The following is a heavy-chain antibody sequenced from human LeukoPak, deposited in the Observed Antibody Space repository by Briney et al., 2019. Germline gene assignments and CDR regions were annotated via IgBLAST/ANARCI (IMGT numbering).Heavy chain of an antibody. J-gene: IGHJ6*02. V-gene: IGHV3-7*05. Sequence: GGSLRLSCAASGFTFSSYWMSWVRQAPGKGLEWVANIKQDGSEKYYVDSVKGRFTISRDNAKNSLYLQMNSLRAEDTAVYYCARDLKAYDFWSGYYVGYYYYGMDVWGQGTTVTVSS. CDR2: IKQDGSEK. CDR1: GFTFSSYW. D-gene: IGHD3-3*01. CDR3: ARDLKAYDFWSGYYVGYYYYGMDV.